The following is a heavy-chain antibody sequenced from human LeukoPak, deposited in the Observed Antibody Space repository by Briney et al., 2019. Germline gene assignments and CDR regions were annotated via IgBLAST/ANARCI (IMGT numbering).Heavy chain of an antibody. Sequence: SETLSLTCAVYGGSFSGYYWSWIRQPPGKGLEWIGEINHSGSTNYNPSLKSRVTISVDTSKNQFSLKLSSVTAADTAVYYCARDIVVVPAAFRLDWFDPWGQGTLVAVSS. J-gene: IGHJ5*02. V-gene: IGHV4-34*01. D-gene: IGHD2-2*01. CDR2: INHSGST. CDR1: GGSFSGYY. CDR3: ARDIVVVPAAFRLDWFDP.